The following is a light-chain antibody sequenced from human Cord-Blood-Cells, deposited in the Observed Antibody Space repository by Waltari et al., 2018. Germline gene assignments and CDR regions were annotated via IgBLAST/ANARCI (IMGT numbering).Light chain of an antibody. V-gene: IGLV2-14*01. CDR3: SSYTSSSTLWV. CDR2: QVS. Sequence: QSALTQPASVSGTPGQSITISCTGTSSDVGGYNYASWYQQHPGKAPKLMIYQVSNRPSGVSNRFSGSTSGNTASVTISALQAEDEAHYYSSSYTSSSTLWVFGTGTKVSVL. J-gene: IGLJ1*01. CDR1: SSDVGGYNY.